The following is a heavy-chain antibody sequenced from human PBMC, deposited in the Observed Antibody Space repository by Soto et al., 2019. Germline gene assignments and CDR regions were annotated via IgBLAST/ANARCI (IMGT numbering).Heavy chain of an antibody. CDR3: ARHVLQLERIDDCYGMDV. CDR1: GYTFTSYG. Sequence: ASVKVSCKASGYTFTSYGISWVRQAPGQGPEWMGWISAYNGNTNYAQKLQGRVTMATDTSTSTAYMQLRTLRSDDTAVYYCARHVLQLERIDDCYGMDVWDQETTVTVSS. V-gene: IGHV1-18*01. J-gene: IGHJ6*02. CDR2: ISAYNGNT. D-gene: IGHD1-1*01.